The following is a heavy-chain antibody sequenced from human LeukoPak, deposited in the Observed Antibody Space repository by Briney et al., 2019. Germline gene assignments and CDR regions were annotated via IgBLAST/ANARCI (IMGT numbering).Heavy chain of an antibody. V-gene: IGHV3-7*01. D-gene: IGHD1-1*01. CDR3: GRENWSIDH. Sequence: GGSVRLFYAACGFTFTTYYIPWVGQAPGKGLEWVANINQDGSTAYYVDSVKGLFTFARDKAKNSVYLQMRSLRAEDTAVYYRGRENWSIDHWGQGTLVTVSS. CDR2: INQDGSTA. CDR1: GFTFTTYY. J-gene: IGHJ4*02.